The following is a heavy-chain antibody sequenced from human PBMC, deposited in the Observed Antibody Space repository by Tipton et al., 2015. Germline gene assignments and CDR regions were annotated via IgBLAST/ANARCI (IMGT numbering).Heavy chain of an antibody. Sequence: SLRLSYAASGFIFGSYGMHWVRQAPGKGLEWMAVITYEGSNQDYADSVKGRFIISRDNSKNTLYLQMSSLKPEDTAVYYCAKVREAWFDPWGQGTLVTVSS. J-gene: IGHJ5*02. CDR2: ITYEGSNQ. V-gene: IGHV3-30*18. CDR3: AKVREAWFDP. D-gene: IGHD3-10*01. CDR1: GFIFGSYG.